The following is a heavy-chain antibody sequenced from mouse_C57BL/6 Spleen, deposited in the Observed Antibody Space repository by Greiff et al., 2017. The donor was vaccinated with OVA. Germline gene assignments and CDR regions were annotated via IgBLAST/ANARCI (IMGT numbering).Heavy chain of an antibody. D-gene: IGHD2-4*01. Sequence: EVNLVESGGDLVKPGGSLKLSCAASGFTFSSYGMSWVHQTPDKRLEWVATISSGGSYTYYPDSVKGRFTISRDNAKNTLYLQMSSLKSEDTAMYYCASPYDSTLYYAMDYWGQGTSVTVSS. CDR3: ASPYDSTLYYAMDY. V-gene: IGHV5-6*01. J-gene: IGHJ4*01. CDR1: GFTFSSYG. CDR2: ISSGGSYT.